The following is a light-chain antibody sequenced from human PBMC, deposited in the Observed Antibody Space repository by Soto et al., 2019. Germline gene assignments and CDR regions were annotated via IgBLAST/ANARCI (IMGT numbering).Light chain of an antibody. Sequence: QSVLTQPPSVSGAPGQRVTISCTGSSSNIGTGYDVHWYQQLPGTAPKLLIYGHNNRPSGVPDRFSASKSGTSASLAITGLQAEDEADYYCASYTSSSTSVIFGRGTKVTVL. CDR3: ASYTSSSTSVI. CDR2: GHN. CDR1: SSNIGTGYD. V-gene: IGLV1-40*01. J-gene: IGLJ2*01.